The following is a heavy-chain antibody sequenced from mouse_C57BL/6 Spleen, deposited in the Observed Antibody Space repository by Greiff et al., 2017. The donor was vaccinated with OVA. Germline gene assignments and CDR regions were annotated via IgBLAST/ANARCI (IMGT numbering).Heavy chain of an antibody. Sequence: QVQLKQSGAELVRPGASVTLSCKASGYTFTDYEMHWVKQTPVHGLEWIGAIDPETGGTAYNQKFKGKAILTADKSSSTAYMELRSLTSEDSAVYYCTRESGPYFDYWGQGTTLTVSS. CDR1: GYTFTDYE. V-gene: IGHV1-15*01. CDR2: IDPETGGT. CDR3: TRESGPYFDY. D-gene: IGHD1-3*01. J-gene: IGHJ2*01.